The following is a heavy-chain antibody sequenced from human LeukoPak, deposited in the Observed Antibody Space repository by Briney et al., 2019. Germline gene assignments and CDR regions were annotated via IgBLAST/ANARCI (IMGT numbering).Heavy chain of an antibody. D-gene: IGHD7-27*01. CDR2: AYYRSKWLN. V-gene: IGHV6-1*01. CDR1: GDSVSFNSDV. J-gene: IGHJ3*02. Sequence: SQTLSLTSAISGDSVSFNSDVWNWIRQSPSRGLGWLGRAYYRSKWLNDYAVSVKSRLTITPDTSKNQFSLQLNSVTPEDTAVYYCVRDANWGHDALDIWGQGTMVTVSS. CDR3: VRDANWGHDALDI.